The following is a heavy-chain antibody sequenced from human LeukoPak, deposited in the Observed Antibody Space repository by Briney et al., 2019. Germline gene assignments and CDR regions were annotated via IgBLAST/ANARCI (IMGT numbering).Heavy chain of an antibody. Sequence: GGSLRLSCAASGFTFNSYGMHWVRQAPGKGLEWVAVKSYHGSNKYYADSVKGRFTISRDNSKNTLYLQMNSLRAEDTAVYYCARGETVAAPHYGMDVWGKGTTVTVSS. CDR1: GFTFNSYG. D-gene: IGHD2-15*01. CDR2: KSYHGSNK. J-gene: IGHJ6*04. V-gene: IGHV3-30*03. CDR3: ARGETVAAPHYGMDV.